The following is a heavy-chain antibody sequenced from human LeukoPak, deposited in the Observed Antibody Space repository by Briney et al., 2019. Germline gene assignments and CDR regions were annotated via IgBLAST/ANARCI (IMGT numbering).Heavy chain of an antibody. CDR1: GGSISSSSYY. V-gene: IGHV4-39*07. D-gene: IGHD3-3*01. CDR3: AGEGIRFLEWLPTAYFDY. Sequence: PSETLSLTCTVSGGSISSSSYYWGWIRQPPGKGLEWIGSIYYSGSTYYNPSLKSRVTISVDTSKNQFSLKLSSVTAADTAVYYCAGEGIRFLEWLPTAYFDYWGQGTLLTVSS. CDR2: IYYSGST. J-gene: IGHJ4*02.